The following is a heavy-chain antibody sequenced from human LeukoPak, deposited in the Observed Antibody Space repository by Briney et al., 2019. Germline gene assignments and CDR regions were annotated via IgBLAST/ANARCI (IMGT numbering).Heavy chain of an antibody. D-gene: IGHD2-15*01. Sequence: PSETLSLTCTVSGGSISSGGYYWSWIRQHPGTGLEWIGYIYYSGSTYYNPSLKSRVTISVDTSKNQFSLKLSSVTAADTAVYYCARGITGYCSGGSCYLTAWFDPWGQGTLVTVSS. CDR3: ARGITGYCSGGSCYLTAWFDP. V-gene: IGHV4-31*03. CDR2: IYYSGST. J-gene: IGHJ5*02. CDR1: GGSISSGGYY.